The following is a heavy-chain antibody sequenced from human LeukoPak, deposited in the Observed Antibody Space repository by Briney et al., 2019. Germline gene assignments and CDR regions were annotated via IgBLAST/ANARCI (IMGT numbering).Heavy chain of an antibody. CDR3: ARDETVTTLVSYYYYGMDV. J-gene: IGHJ6*02. Sequence: QPGGSLRLSCAASGFTFSSYGMHWVRQAPGKGLEWVAVIWYDGSNKYYADSVKGRFTISRDNSKNTLYLQMNSLRAEDTAVYYCARDETVTTLVSYYYYGMDVWGQGTTVTVSS. D-gene: IGHD4-23*01. V-gene: IGHV3-33*01. CDR1: GFTFSSYG. CDR2: IWYDGSNK.